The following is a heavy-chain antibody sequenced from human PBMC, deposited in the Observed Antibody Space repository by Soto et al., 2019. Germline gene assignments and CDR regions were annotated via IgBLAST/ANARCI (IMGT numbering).Heavy chain of an antibody. J-gene: IGHJ2*01. CDR1: GFTFSDYY. CDR2: ISSSSSYT. V-gene: IGHV3-11*05. D-gene: IGHD6-13*01. CDR3: AVGIAAAGYWYFDL. Sequence: QVQLVESGGGLVKPGGSLRLSCAASGFTFSDYYMSWIRQAPGKGLEWVSYISSSSSYTNYADSVKGRCTISRDNAKNSLYLQMNSLRAEDTAVYYCAVGIAAAGYWYFDLWGRGTLVTVSS.